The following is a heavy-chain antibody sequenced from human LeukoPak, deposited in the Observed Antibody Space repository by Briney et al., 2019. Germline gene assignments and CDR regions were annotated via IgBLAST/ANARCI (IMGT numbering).Heavy chain of an antibody. D-gene: IGHD3-10*01. CDR2: ISSSSSYI. J-gene: IGHJ5*02. V-gene: IGHV3-21*01. CDR3: ARVWPGRGTMVRGVIKVDWFDP. Sequence: KTGGSLRLSCAASGFTFSSYSMNWVRQAPGKGLEWVSSISSSSSYIYYADSVKGRFTISRDNAKNSLYLQMNSLRAEDTAVYYCARVWPGRGTMVRGVIKVDWFDPWGQGTLVTVSS. CDR1: GFTFSSYS.